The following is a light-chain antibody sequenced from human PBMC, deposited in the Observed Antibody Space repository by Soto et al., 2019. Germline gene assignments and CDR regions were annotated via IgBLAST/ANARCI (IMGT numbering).Light chain of an antibody. J-gene: IGKJ3*01. CDR2: GAS. V-gene: IGKV3-20*01. Sequence: EIVLTQSPGTLSLSPGERATLSCRASQSVSSSYLAWYQQKPGQAPRLLIYGASSRATGIPDRFSGSGSGTDFTITISRLEPEDFAVYYSQQYGSSPRFTFGPGTKVDIK. CDR3: QQYGSSPRFT. CDR1: QSVSSSY.